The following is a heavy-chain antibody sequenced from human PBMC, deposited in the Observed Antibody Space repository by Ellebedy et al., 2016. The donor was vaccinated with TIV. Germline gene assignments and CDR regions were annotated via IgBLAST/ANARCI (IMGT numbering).Heavy chain of an antibody. J-gene: IGHJ4*02. CDR1: GFTFRIYA. D-gene: IGHD2-2*01. Sequence: GESLKISXAASGFTFRIYAIHWVRQAPGKGLEYVSGVGGNGGTTYYADSVKGRFTISRENSKNTVYLQMGSLRVEDTTVYYCAKDVVGVPGRRGGFDYWGQGTLVTVSS. CDR3: AKDVVGVPGRRGGFDY. CDR2: VGGNGGTT. V-gene: IGHV3-64*02.